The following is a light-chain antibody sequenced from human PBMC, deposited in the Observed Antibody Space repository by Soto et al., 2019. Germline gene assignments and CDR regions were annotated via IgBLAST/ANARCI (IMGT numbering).Light chain of an antibody. Sequence: IGLTQSTVTVCLAGGERGSLCCRASQSVTTYLAWYQQKPGQAPRLLIYDASDRATGIPARFSGSGSGTDFTLTISSLQSEDFAVYYCQQYNKWPPITFGQGTRLEIK. CDR2: DAS. CDR1: QSVTTY. V-gene: IGKV3D-15*01. CDR3: QQYNKWPPIT. J-gene: IGKJ5*01.